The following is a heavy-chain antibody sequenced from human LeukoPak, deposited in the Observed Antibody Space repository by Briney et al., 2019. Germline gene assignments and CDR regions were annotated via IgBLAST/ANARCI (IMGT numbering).Heavy chain of an antibody. V-gene: IGHV3-23*01. J-gene: IGHJ5*02. CDR2: ISSGGGST. Sequence: ETLSLTCAVSGDSISSSHWWSWVRQAPGKGLEWVSGISSGGGSTYYADSVKGRFTISRDNFKDTLYLQMNTLRAEDTAVYYCAKSQGWFDPWGQGTLVTVSS. CDR1: GDSISSSH. CDR3: AKSQGWFDP.